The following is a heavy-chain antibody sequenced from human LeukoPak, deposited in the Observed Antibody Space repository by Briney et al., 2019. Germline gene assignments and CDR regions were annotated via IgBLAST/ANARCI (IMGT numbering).Heavy chain of an antibody. Sequence: PGGSLRLSCAASGFTFSSYGMHWVRQAPGKGLEWVAVIWYDGSNKYYADSVKGRFTISRDNSKNTLYLQMNSLRAEDTAVYYCAKPYYHDSSGYYYVGLSEYFQHWGQGTLVTVSS. CDR1: GFTFSSYG. CDR2: IWYDGSNK. V-gene: IGHV3-33*06. CDR3: AKPYYHDSSGYYYVGLSEYFQH. D-gene: IGHD3-22*01. J-gene: IGHJ1*01.